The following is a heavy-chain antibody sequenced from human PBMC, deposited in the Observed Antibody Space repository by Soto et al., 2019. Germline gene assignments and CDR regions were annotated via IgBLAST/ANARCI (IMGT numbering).Heavy chain of an antibody. CDR2: IYFSGSS. CDR1: CCSISSGNFY. CDR3: AHASHGGNTYFDL. D-gene: IGHD1-26*01. Sequence: VQLQESGPGLVSPSETLSLTCTVSCCSISSGNFYWGWIRQPPGKGLEWIGYIYFSGSSSYSPSLPRRLSISLNTSSNQFSLKLTSVTAEDTAVYYGAHASHGGNTYFDLWGQGALVTVSS. V-gene: IGHV4-30-4*01. J-gene: IGHJ4*02.